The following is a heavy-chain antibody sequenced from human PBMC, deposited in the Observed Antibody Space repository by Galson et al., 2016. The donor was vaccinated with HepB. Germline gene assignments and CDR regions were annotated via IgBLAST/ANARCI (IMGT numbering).Heavy chain of an antibody. V-gene: IGHV1-69*13. Sequence: SVKVSCKASGGTFSNYAISWVRQAPGQGLEWMGGIIPIFGTANYAQNFQGRVTITADESTGTAYMELSSLRSEDTAVYYCARDPLFDYWGQGTLVTVSS. CDR2: IIPIFGTA. J-gene: IGHJ4*02. CDR3: ARDPLFDY. CDR1: GGTFSNYA.